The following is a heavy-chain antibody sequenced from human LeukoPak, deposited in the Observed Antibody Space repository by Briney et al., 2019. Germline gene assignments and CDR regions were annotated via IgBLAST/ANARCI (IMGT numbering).Heavy chain of an antibody. CDR3: ARLLWFGELIDWFDP. CDR2: ISSSGSTI. V-gene: IGHV3-11*01. Sequence: PGGSLRLSCAASGFTFSDNYMSWIRQAPGKGLEWVSYISSSGSTIYYADSVKGRFTISRDNAKNSLYLQMNSLRAEDTAVYYCARLLWFGELIDWFDPWGQGTLVTVSS. D-gene: IGHD3-10*01. J-gene: IGHJ5*02. CDR1: GFTFSDNY.